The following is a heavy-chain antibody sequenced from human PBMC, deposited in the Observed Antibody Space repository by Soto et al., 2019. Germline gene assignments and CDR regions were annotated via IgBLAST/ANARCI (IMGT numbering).Heavy chain of an antibody. Sequence: QVQLVESGGGVVQPGRSLRLSRAASGFTFSHYAMHWVRQAPGKGLEWVALIWSDGSNENYADSVKGRFTISRDNSKNTLFLQMNSLRAEDTAVYYCATDSGSSPWYNWGQGTLVTVSS. D-gene: IGHD3-10*01. J-gene: IGHJ4*02. V-gene: IGHV3-33*01. CDR1: GFTFSHYA. CDR2: IWSDGSNE. CDR3: ATDSGSSPWYN.